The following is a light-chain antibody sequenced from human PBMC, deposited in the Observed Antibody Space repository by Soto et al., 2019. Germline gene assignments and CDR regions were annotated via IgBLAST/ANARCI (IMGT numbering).Light chain of an antibody. J-gene: IGKJ5*01. CDR3: QQYDNPAIT. CDR2: DAS. V-gene: IGKV1-33*01. Sequence: DIQMTQSPSSLSASVGDRVTITCQASQDISNYVNWYQQKPGKAPKLLIYDASNLETGVPSRFSGSGSGTDFTFTISSLQPEDIATYYCQQYDNPAITFGQGTRLEIK. CDR1: QDISNY.